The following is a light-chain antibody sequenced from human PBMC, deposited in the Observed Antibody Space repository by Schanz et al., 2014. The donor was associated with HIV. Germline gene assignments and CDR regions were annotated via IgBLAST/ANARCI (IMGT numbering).Light chain of an antibody. CDR1: QSVKSN. V-gene: IGKV3-15*01. CDR2: GAS. Sequence: EIVLTQSPGTLSLSPGERGTLSCRASQSVKSNFIGWYQQKPGQAPRLLIFGASNRATDIPARFSGSGSGTEFTLTISSLQSEDFAVYYCQQYNNWPPAFGQGTKVEIK. J-gene: IGKJ1*01. CDR3: QQYNNWPPA.